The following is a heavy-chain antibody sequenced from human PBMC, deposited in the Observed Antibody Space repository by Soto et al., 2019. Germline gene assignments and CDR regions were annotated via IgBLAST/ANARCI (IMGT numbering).Heavy chain of an antibody. CDR1: GFTFSSYA. J-gene: IGHJ4*02. V-gene: IGHV3-30*14. CDR2: ISYDGNNE. D-gene: IGHD6-13*01. Sequence: GGSLRLSCAASGFTFSSYAMHRVRQAPGKGLEWVAVISYDGNNEYYADSVKGRFTISKDNSKNTLYLQMNSLRAEDTAVYYCVKDRRRSWAFDYWGQGALVTVSS. CDR3: VKDRRRSWAFDY.